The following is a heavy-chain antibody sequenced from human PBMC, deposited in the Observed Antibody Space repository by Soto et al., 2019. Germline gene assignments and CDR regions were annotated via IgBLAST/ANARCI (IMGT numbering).Heavy chain of an antibody. CDR3: AKDPPYYDILTGLNYYFDY. V-gene: IGHV3-23*01. D-gene: IGHD3-9*01. J-gene: IGHJ4*02. Sequence: GSLRLSCAASGFTFSSYAMSWVRQAPGKGLEWVSAISGSGGSTYYADYVKGRFTISRDNSKNTLYLQMNSLRAEDTAVYYCAKDPPYYDILTGLNYYFDYWGQGT. CDR1: GFTFSSYA. CDR2: ISGSGGST.